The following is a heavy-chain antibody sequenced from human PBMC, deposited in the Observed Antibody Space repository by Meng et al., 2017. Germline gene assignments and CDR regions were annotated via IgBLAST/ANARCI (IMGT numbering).Heavy chain of an antibody. CDR1: GFTFSSYD. D-gene: IGHD2-15*01. Sequence: GGSLRLSCAACGFTFSSYDMHWVRQATGKGLEWVSAIGTAGDTYYPGSVKGQFTISRENAKNSLYLQMNSLRAGDTAVYYCAREEPSAGGGSPSFDYWGRGTLVTVSS. J-gene: IGHJ4*02. CDR3: AREEPSAGGGSPSFDY. CDR2: IGTAGDT. V-gene: IGHV3-13*03.